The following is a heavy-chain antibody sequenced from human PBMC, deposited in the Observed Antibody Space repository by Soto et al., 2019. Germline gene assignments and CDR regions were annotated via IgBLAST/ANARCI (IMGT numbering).Heavy chain of an antibody. CDR1: GFTFSSYE. Sequence: GGSLRLSCAASGFTFSSYEMNWVRQAPGKGLEWVSYISSSGSTIYYADSVKGLFTISSDNAKNSLYLQMNNLRAEDTAVYYCARDNTDFGYNYYGMDVWDQETTVTIAS. CDR3: ARDNTDFGYNYYGMDV. D-gene: IGHD3-3*01. CDR2: ISSSGSTI. V-gene: IGHV3-48*03. J-gene: IGHJ6*02.